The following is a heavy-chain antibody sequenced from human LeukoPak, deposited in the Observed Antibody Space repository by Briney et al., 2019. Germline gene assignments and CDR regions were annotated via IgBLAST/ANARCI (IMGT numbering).Heavy chain of an antibody. Sequence: PSETPSLTCTVSGGSISSYYWSWIRQPPGKGLEWIGYIYYSGSTNYNPSLKSRVTISVDTSKNQFSLKLSSVTAADTAVYYCARVAAADGNFDYWGQGTLVTVSS. J-gene: IGHJ4*02. V-gene: IGHV4-59*01. CDR2: IYYSGST. CDR3: ARVAAADGNFDY. CDR1: GGSISSYY. D-gene: IGHD6-13*01.